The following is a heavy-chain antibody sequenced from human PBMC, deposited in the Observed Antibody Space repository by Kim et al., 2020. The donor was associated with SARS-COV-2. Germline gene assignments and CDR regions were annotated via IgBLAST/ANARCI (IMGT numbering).Heavy chain of an antibody. D-gene: IGHD3-22*01. Sequence: TKYSQKYQGGVTMTRDTSASTAYMELSSLRSEDTAVYYCAGFGSGYRVDYWGQGTLVTVSS. V-gene: IGHV1-3*01. J-gene: IGHJ4*02. CDR3: AGFGSGYRVDY. CDR2: T.